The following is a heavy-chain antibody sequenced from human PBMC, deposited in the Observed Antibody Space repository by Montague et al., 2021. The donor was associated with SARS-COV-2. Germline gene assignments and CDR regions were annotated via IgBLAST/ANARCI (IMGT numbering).Heavy chain of an antibody. Sequence: SETLSLTCTVSGGSTSSSSYDWGWIRQPPGKGLEWIGSMDYRGSTYYXPCLESRVTISVDTSKNQFSLKLRSVTAADTAVYYCARVGRQQLVRLSGMDVWGQGTTVTVSS. J-gene: IGHJ6*02. CDR2: MDYRGST. D-gene: IGHD6-13*01. CDR1: GGSTSSSSYD. CDR3: ARVGRQQLVRLSGMDV. V-gene: IGHV4-39*07.